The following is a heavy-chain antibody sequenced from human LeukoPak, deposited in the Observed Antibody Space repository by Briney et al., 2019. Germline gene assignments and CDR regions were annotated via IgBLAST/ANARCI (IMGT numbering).Heavy chain of an antibody. D-gene: IGHD3-10*01. CDR2: IIPIFGTA. V-gene: IGHV1-69*06. CDR3: GRESSGGQDY. CDR1: GGTFSSYA. Sequence: GASVKVSCKASGGTFSSYAISWVRQAPGQGLEWMGGIIPIFGTANYAQKFQGRVTITADKSTSTAYMELSSLRSEDTAVYYCGRESSGGQDYWGQGTLVTVSS. J-gene: IGHJ4*02.